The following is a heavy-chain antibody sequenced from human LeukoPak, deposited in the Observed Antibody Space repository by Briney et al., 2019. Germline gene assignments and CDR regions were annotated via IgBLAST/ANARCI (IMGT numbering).Heavy chain of an antibody. V-gene: IGHV4-39*07. CDR1: GGSVSSGSYY. CDR2: INHSGST. CDR3: ARSLAPGYDFWSGYYGWFDP. D-gene: IGHD3-3*01. Sequence: SETLSLTCTVSGGSVSSGSYYWSWIRQPPGKGLEWIGEINHSGSTNYNPSLKSRVTISVDTSKNQFSLKLSSVTAADTAVYYCARSLAPGYDFWSGYYGWFDPWGQGTLVTVSS. J-gene: IGHJ5*02.